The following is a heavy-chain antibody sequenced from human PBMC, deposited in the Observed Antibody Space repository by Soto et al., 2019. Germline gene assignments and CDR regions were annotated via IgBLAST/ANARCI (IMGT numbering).Heavy chain of an antibody. J-gene: IGHJ4*02. CDR2: ISNSGGST. D-gene: IGHD3-22*01. Sequence: HPGGSLRLSCAASGFPFSNYGMSWVRQAPGKGLEWVSSISNSGGSTYYADSVKGRFTISRDTSKNTLYLQMDSLRVEDTAIYYCAKISNQITMIGGVGYFAYWGKGTLVPVSS. V-gene: IGHV3-23*01. CDR3: AKISNQITMIGGVGYFAY. CDR1: GFPFSNYG.